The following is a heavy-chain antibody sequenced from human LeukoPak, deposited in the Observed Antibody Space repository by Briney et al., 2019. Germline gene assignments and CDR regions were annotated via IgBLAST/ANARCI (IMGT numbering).Heavy chain of an antibody. CDR1: GFTVSSNP. CDR3: AKSPSPRAA. J-gene: IGHJ5*02. V-gene: IGHV3-53*01. CDR2: IYSGTI. Sequence: GGSLRLSCTVSGFTVSSNPMSWVRQAPGKGLEWVSFIYSGTIHYSDSVKGRFTISRDNSKNTLYLQMNSLRAEDTAVYYCAKSPSPRAAWGQGTLVTVSS.